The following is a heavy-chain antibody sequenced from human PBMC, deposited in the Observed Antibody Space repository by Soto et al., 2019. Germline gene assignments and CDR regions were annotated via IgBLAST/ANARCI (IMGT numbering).Heavy chain of an antibody. D-gene: IGHD3-10*01. V-gene: IGHV3-33*01. CDR3: ARGGRVYGMDV. CDR2: IWYDGSNK. CDR1: GFTFSSYG. J-gene: IGHJ6*02. Sequence: QVQLVESGGGVVQPGRSLRLSCAASGFTFSSYGMHWVRQAPGKGLEWVAVIWYDGSNKYYADSVKGRFTISRDNSKNTLYLHMNSLRAEDTDVYYCARGGRVYGMDVWGQGTTVTVSS.